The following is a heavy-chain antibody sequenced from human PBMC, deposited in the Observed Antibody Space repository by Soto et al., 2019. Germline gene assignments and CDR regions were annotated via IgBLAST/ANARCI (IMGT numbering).Heavy chain of an antibody. Sequence: GGSLRLSCAASGFTFSSYGMHWVRQAPGKGLEWVAVIWYDGSNKYYADSVKGRFTISRDNSKNTLYLQMNSLRAEDTAVYYCARVGYRVVVPSRKVDYWGQGTLVTVSS. CDR3: ARVGYRVVVPSRKVDY. D-gene: IGHD2-2*01. CDR2: IWYDGSNK. CDR1: GFTFSSYG. J-gene: IGHJ4*02. V-gene: IGHV3-33*01.